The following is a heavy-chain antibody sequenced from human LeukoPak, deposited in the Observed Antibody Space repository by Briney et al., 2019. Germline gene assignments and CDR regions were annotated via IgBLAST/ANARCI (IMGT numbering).Heavy chain of an antibody. CDR3: AKMGSSVVNYYGMDV. Sequence: GGSLRLSCAASGFTFSSYAMTWVRQAPGQGLEWVSVFSGTGPSTYYADSVKGRFTIFRDNSKNTLYLQMNSLGVEDTAVYYCAKMGSSVVNYYGMDVWGQGTTVTVSS. D-gene: IGHD4-23*01. CDR1: GFTFSSYA. J-gene: IGHJ6*02. CDR2: FSGTGPST. V-gene: IGHV3-23*01.